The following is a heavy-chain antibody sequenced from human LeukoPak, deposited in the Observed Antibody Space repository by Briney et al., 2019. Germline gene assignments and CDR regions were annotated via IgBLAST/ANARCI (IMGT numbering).Heavy chain of an antibody. CDR3: ASLYYDYVWGSYRNAIDY. J-gene: IGHJ4*02. V-gene: IGHV1-18*01. CDR2: ISAYNGNT. D-gene: IGHD3-16*02. CDR1: GYNFSSYG. Sequence: ASVKVSCKASGYNFSSYGISWVRQAPGQGLEWMGWISAYNGNTNYAQKLQGRVTMITDTSTSTAYMELRSLRSDDTAVYYCASLYYDYVWGSYRNAIDYWGQGTLVTVSS.